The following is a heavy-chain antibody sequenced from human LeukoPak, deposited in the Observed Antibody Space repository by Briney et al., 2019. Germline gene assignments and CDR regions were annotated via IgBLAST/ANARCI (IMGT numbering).Heavy chain of an antibody. J-gene: IGHJ3*02. CDR1: GYTFTSYG. V-gene: IGHV1-18*01. CDR2: ISAYNGNT. Sequence: ASVKASCKASGYTFTSYGISWVRQAPGQGLEWMGLISAYNGNTNYAQKLQGRVTMTTDTSTSTAYMELRSLRSDDTAVYYCAREVYSGSYYWDAFDIWGQGTMVTVSS. D-gene: IGHD1-26*01. CDR3: AREVYSGSYYWDAFDI.